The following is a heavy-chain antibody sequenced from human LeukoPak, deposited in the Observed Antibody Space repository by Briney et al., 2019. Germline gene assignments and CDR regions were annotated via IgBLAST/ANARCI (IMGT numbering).Heavy chain of an antibody. V-gene: IGHV3-23*01. Sequence: GGSLRLSCAASGFTFSSYAMSWVRQAPGKGLEWVSAISGSGGSTYYADSVKGRFTISRDNSKNTLYLQMNSLRAEDTAVYYCARRGITMIVVDHDAFDIWGQGTMVTVSS. CDR3: ARRGITMIVVDHDAFDI. J-gene: IGHJ3*02. CDR1: GFTFSSYA. CDR2: ISGSGGST. D-gene: IGHD3-22*01.